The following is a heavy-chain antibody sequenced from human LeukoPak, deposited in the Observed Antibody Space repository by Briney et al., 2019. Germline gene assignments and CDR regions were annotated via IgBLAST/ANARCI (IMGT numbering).Heavy chain of an antibody. J-gene: IGHJ4*02. V-gene: IGHV4-34*01. CDR2: INHSGST. CDR1: GGSFSGYY. CDR3: ARYYDSSGYFGY. Sequence: SETLSLTCAVYGGSFSGYYWSWIRQPPGEGLEWIGEINHSGSTNYNPSLKNRVTISVDTSKNRFSLKLSSVTAADTAVYYCARYYDSSGYFGYWGQGTLVTVSS. D-gene: IGHD3-22*01.